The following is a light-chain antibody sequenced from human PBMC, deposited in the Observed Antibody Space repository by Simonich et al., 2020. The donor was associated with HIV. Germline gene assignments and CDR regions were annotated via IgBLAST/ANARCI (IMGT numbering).Light chain of an antibody. CDR1: SSNIGSST. J-gene: IGLJ3*02. Sequence: QSVLTQPPSASGTPGQRVTISCSGSSSNIGSSTVYWYQQLPGTAPKLLIYRNDQRPSGVPDRFSGSKSGTSASLAISGLRSEDEADYYCVAWDDSLSGPVFGGETRLTIL. CDR3: VAWDDSLSGPV. CDR2: RND. V-gene: IGLV1-47*01.